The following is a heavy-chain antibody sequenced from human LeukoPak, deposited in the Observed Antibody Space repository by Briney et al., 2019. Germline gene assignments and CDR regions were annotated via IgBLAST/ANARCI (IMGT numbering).Heavy chain of an antibody. CDR1: IGSISSSKW. CDR2: INDNSKDI. J-gene: IGHJ5*02. D-gene: IGHD6-25*01. V-gene: IGHV3-21*01. Sequence: ETLSLTCSVSIGSISSSKWWSWVRQAPVKGLEWVSSINDNSKDIFYADPVKGRFTISRDNAKKSLYLQMDSLRVEDTAVYYCAREGSGWNNCFDPWGQGTLVTVSS. CDR3: AREGSGWNNCFDP.